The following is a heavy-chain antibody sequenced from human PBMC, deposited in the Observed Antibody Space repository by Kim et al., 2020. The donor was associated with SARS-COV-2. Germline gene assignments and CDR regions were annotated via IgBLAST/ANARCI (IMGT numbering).Heavy chain of an antibody. J-gene: IGHJ3*02. CDR3: ALRAFDI. CDR2: ISWDGGST. CDR1: GFTFDDYA. V-gene: IGHV3-43D*03. Sequence: LSLTCAASGFTFDDYAMHWVRQAPGKGLEWVSLISWDGGSTYYADSVKGRFTISRDNSKNSLYLQMNSLRAEDTALYYCALRAFDIWGQGTMVTVSS.